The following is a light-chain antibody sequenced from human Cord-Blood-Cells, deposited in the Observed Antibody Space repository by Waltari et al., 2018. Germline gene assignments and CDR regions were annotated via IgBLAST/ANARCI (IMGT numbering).Light chain of an antibody. CDR1: SRDVGIYNL. V-gene: IGLV2-23*01. J-gene: IGLJ3*02. CDR3: CSYAGSSTGV. CDR2: EGS. Sequence: QSALTQPASASGSPGQSITISCTGTSRDVGIYNLVPWYQQTPGKAPKLMIYEGSKRPSGVSNRFSGSKSGNTASLTISGLQAEDEADYYCCSYAGSSTGVVGGGTKLTVL.